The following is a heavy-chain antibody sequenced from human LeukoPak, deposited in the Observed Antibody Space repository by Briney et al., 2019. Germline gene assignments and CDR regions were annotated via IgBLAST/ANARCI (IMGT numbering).Heavy chain of an antibody. CDR2: TVSRGTT. V-gene: IGHV3-23*01. CDR1: GFTFTSDA. Sequence: GGSLRLSCVASGFTFTSDAMNWVRQAPGKGLEWVSSTVSRGTTQYPDSVKGRFTVSRDTSKNTLYLQMNSLRADDTAVYYCAKCSTSAYTTGWCNWIDPWGQGTLVTVS. D-gene: IGHD6-19*01. J-gene: IGHJ5*02. CDR3: AKCSTSAYTTGWCNWIDP.